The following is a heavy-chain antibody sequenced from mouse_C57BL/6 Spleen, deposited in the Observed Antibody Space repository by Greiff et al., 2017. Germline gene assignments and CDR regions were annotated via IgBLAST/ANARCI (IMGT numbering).Heavy chain of an antibody. V-gene: IGHV1-15*01. Sequence: QVQLKQSGAELVRPGASVTLSCKASGYTFTDYEMHWVKQTPVHGLEWIGAIDPETGGTAYNQKFKGKAILTADKSSSTAYMELRSLTSEDSAVYYCTANWDEGFFDYWGQGTTLTVSS. D-gene: IGHD4-1*01. CDR3: TANWDEGFFDY. CDR2: IDPETGGT. J-gene: IGHJ2*01. CDR1: GYTFTDYE.